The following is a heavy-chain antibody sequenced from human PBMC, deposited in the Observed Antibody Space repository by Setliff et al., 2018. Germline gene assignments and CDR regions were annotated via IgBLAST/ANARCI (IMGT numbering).Heavy chain of an antibody. CDR3: ARHLSHCTMTTCYNNWFDP. CDR1: GWSFSGYY. CDR2: IHYNGNL. V-gene: IGHV4-34*11. D-gene: IGHD2-2*02. Sequence: PSETLSLTCAVYGWSFSGYYWSWIRQPPGKGLEWIANIHYNGNLYYNPSLKNRATISMDTSKTHFSLNLNSVTAADTAVYFCARHLSHCTMTTCYNNWFDPWGQGTLVTVSS. J-gene: IGHJ5*02.